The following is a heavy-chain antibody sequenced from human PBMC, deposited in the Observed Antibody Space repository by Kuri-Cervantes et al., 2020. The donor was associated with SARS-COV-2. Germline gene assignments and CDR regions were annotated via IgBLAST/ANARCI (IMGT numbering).Heavy chain of an antibody. D-gene: IGHD2-2*01. CDR2: INHSGST. Sequence: ESLKISCAVSGGSISSGGYYWSWIRQPPGKGLEWIGEINHSGSTNYNPSLKSRVTISVDTSKNQFSLKLSSVTAADTAVYYCASRYCSSTSCYRTTGKYYFDYWGQGTLVTVSS. CDR3: ASRYCSSTSCYRTTGKYYFDY. CDR1: GGSISSGGYY. V-gene: IGHV4-34*01. J-gene: IGHJ4*02.